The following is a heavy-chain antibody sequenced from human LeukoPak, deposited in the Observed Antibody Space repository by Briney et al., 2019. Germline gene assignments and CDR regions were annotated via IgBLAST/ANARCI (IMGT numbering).Heavy chain of an antibody. D-gene: IGHD2-15*01. CDR1: GFTFSSYS. V-gene: IGHV3-21*04. J-gene: IGHJ5*02. CDR3: ARAHAQFSICSGGSCYVGWFDP. Sequence: PGGSLRLSCAASGFTFSSYSMNWVRQAPGKGLEWVSSISSSSSYIYYADSVKGRFTISRGNAKNSLYLQMNSLRAEDTAVYYCARAHAQFSICSGGSCYVGWFDPWGQGTLVTVSS. CDR2: ISSSSSYI.